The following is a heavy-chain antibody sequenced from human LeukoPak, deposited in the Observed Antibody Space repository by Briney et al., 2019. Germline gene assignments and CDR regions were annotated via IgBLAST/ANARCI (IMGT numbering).Heavy chain of an antibody. CDR1: GGSFSIYC. CDR2: IYTSGST. D-gene: IGHD1-7*01. J-gene: IGHJ6*03. V-gene: IGHV4-4*07. CDR3: ARRANWNYLSYYYYYMDV. Sequence: KASETLSLTCTVPGGSFSIYCWSWIRQPAGKGLEWIGRIYTSGSTNSNPSLKSRVTISVETSKTQFSLKLSSVTAADTAVYYCARRANWNYLSYYYYYMDVWGKGTTVTVSS.